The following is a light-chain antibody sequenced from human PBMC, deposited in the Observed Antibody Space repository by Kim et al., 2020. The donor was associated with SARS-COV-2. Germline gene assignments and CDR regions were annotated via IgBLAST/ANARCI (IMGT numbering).Light chain of an antibody. Sequence: DIVMTQSPATLSVSPGERATLSCRASQSVGKSLAWYQQIRGRAPRLLMYGAFTRATGLPARFSGSGSGTDFTLTISSLQSEDFAVYFCQQYSKWPYTFGKGTKLEI. V-gene: IGKV3-15*01. CDR2: GAF. CDR1: QSVGKS. CDR3: QQYSKWPYT. J-gene: IGKJ2*01.